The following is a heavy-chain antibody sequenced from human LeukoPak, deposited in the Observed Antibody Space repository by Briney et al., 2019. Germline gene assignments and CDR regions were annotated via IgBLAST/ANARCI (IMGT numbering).Heavy chain of an antibody. Sequence: PGGSLRLSRAASGFTFSSYWMNWVRQAPGKGLEWVGRIKSKTDGGTTDDAAPVKGRFTISRDDSKNTLYLQMNSLKTEDTAVYYCSTTYYYDSSEGYWGQGTLVTVSS. J-gene: IGHJ4*02. V-gene: IGHV3-15*07. CDR3: STTYYYDSSEGY. D-gene: IGHD3-22*01. CDR1: GFTFSSYW. CDR2: IKSKTDGGTT.